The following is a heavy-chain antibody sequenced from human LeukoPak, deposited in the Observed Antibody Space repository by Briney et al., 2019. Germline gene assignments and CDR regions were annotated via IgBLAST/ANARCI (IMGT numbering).Heavy chain of an antibody. CDR1: GYTFTSYA. Sequence: ASVKVSCKASGYTFTSYAMNWVRQAPGQGLEWMGWINTNTGNPTYAQGFTGRFVFSLDTSVSTAYLQISSLKAEDTAVYYCARALYDFWSGRWHYFDYWGQGTLVTVSS. D-gene: IGHD3-3*01. CDR2: INTNTGNP. CDR3: ARALYDFWSGRWHYFDY. J-gene: IGHJ4*02. V-gene: IGHV7-4-1*02.